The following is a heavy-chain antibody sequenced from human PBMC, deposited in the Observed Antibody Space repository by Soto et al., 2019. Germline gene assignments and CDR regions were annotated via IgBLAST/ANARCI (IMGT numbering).Heavy chain of an antibody. Sequence: GGSLRLSCAASGFTFSSYGMHWVRQAPGKGLGWVAVISYDGSNKYYADSVKGRFTISRDNSKNTLYLQMNSLRAEDTAVYYCAKDGGYCSSTSCYRLFDYWGQGTLVTVSS. J-gene: IGHJ4*02. D-gene: IGHD2-2*01. V-gene: IGHV3-30*18. CDR2: ISYDGSNK. CDR3: AKDGGYCSSTSCYRLFDY. CDR1: GFTFSSYG.